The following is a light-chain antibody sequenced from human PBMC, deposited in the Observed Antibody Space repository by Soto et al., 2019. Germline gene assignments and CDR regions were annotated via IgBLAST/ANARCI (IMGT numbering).Light chain of an antibody. Sequence: EIVLTQSPATLSLSPGERATLSCRASQSVSSYLAWYQQKPGQAPRLLIYGSSNRATGIPARFSGSGSGTDFPLTISSLEPEDFAVYYCQQRSNGPAFTFGQGTKLELK. CDR2: GSS. CDR3: QQRSNGPAFT. CDR1: QSVSSY. J-gene: IGKJ2*01. V-gene: IGKV3-11*01.